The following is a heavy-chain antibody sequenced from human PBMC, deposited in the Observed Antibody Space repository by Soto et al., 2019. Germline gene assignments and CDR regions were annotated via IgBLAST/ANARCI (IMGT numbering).Heavy chain of an antibody. J-gene: IGHJ6*03. CDR2: IYSGGST. CDR3: ARGYCSSTSCYDYYYYMDV. V-gene: IGHV3-66*01. CDR1: GFTVSSNY. D-gene: IGHD2-2*01. Sequence: EVQLVESGGGLVQPGGSLRLSCAASGFTVSSNYMSWVRQAPGQGLAWVSVIYSGGSTYYADSVTGRFTISRDNSKNTLYLQMNSLRAEDTAVYYCARGYCSSTSCYDYYYYMDVWGKGTTVTVSS.